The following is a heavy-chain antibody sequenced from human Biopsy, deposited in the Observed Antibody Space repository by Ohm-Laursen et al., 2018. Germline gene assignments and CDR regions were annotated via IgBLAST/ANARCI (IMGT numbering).Heavy chain of an antibody. D-gene: IGHD3-16*01. CDR3: AREGAFGDTDAYYGLDV. V-gene: IGHV1-8*01. J-gene: IGHJ6*02. CDR2: MNPNSGNT. CDR1: GYTFNTYD. Sequence: GSVKVSCKASGYTFNTYDINWVRQAAGQGPEWMGWMNPNSGNTGFAQKFQGRITMTRSTSITTAYMELTNLRSEDTAVYYCAREGAFGDTDAYYGLDVWGLGTTVTVSS.